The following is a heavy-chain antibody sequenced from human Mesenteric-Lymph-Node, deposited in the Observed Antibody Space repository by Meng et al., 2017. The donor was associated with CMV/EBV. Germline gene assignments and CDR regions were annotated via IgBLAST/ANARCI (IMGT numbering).Heavy chain of an antibody. CDR3: AREESLASDY. CDR2: IYSGGSST. V-gene: IGHV3-23*03. J-gene: IGHJ4*02. CDR1: GFTFSSYA. Sequence: GGSLRLSCAASGFTFSSYAMSWVRQAPGKGLEWVSVIYSGGSSTYYADSVKGRFTISRDNSKNTLYLQMNSLRAEDTAVYYCAREESLASDYWGQGTLVTVSS.